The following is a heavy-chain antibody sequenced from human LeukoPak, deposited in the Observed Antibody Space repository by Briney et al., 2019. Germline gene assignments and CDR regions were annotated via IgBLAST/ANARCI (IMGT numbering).Heavy chain of an antibody. D-gene: IGHD1-26*01. CDR3: ARQPPEYSGNHWSFDY. Sequence: GASLDTSFKGFGYRFTSYWIGWVRPLPGKGVELMGIIYHGDSDIRYSPSFQGQITTSADKSITSAYLQWSSLKASDTAMYYCARQPPEYSGNHWSFDYWGQGTLITVSS. V-gene: IGHV5-51*01. J-gene: IGHJ4*02. CDR1: GYRFTSYW. CDR2: IYHGDSDI.